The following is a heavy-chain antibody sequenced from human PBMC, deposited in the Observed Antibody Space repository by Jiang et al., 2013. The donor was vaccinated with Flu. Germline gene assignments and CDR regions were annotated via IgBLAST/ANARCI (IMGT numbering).Heavy chain of an antibody. V-gene: IGHV3-30*02. Sequence: SRDNSKNTLYLQMNSLRAEDTAVYYCAKADNIAAAGTLDYWGQGTLVTVSS. CDR3: AKADNIAAAGTLDY. J-gene: IGHJ4*02. D-gene: IGHD6-13*01.